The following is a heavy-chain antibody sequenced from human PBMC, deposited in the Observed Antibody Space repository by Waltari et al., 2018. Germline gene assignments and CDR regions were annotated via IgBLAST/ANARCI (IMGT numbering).Heavy chain of an antibody. CDR2: MSSRCSTI. Sequence: EVQLVESGGGFVLPGGSLRLSCAASGFTFSSYVMNWVRQAPGKGLGGVPSMSSRCSTIYYAVSGTGRFTISRDNAKNSLYLQMNSLRAEDTAVYYCARMGGWYYYYGMDVWGQGTTVTVSS. CDR3: ARMGGWYYYYGMDV. V-gene: IGHV3-48*03. J-gene: IGHJ6*02. D-gene: IGHD6-19*01. CDR1: GFTFSSYV.